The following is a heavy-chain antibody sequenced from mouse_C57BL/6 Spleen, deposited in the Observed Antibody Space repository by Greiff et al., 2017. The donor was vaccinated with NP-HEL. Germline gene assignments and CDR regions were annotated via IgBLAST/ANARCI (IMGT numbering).Heavy chain of an antibody. CDR3: SRGSDGSSYGYFGV. CDR2: IDPADGET. Sequence: VQLQQSGAELVKPGASVKLSYTASGFNITDYYMHWVKQRPEQGLEWIGRIDPADGETKYDPKFQGQATITADTSSNTAYLQLSSLTSEDTGGYYLSRGSDGSSYGYFGVWGTGTTVTGSS. J-gene: IGHJ1*03. V-gene: IGHV14-2*01. D-gene: IGHD1-1*01. CDR1: GFNITDYY.